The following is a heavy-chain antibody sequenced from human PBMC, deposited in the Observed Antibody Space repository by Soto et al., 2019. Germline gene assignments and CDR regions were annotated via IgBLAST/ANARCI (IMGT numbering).Heavy chain of an antibody. V-gene: IGHV4-34*01. CDR2: INHRGNT. Sequence: QVQLRQWGAGLLKPSETLSLTCAVYGGSFSGYSWTWIRQPPGKGLEWIGEINHRGNTNYNPSLKSRVTISVDTSKHQFSLKLSSVTAADPAVYSCARAARPGGQIVVTAATGDYFDYWGQGTLVSVSS. J-gene: IGHJ4*02. CDR1: GGSFSGYS. D-gene: IGHD2-15*01. CDR3: ARAARPGGQIVVTAATGDYFDY.